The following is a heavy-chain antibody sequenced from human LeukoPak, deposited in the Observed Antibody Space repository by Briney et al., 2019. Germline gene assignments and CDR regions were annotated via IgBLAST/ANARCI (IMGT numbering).Heavy chain of an antibody. J-gene: IGHJ4*02. CDR1: GGSISSGDYY. CDR3: ARIALTIFGVGDDY. Sequence: PSQTLSLTCTVSGGSISSGDYYWSWIRQPPGKGLEWIGYIYYSGSTYYNPSLKSRVTISVDTSKNQFSLKLSSVAAADTAVYYCARIALTIFGVGDDYWGQGTLVTVSS. CDR2: IYYSGST. D-gene: IGHD3-3*01. V-gene: IGHV4-30-4*08.